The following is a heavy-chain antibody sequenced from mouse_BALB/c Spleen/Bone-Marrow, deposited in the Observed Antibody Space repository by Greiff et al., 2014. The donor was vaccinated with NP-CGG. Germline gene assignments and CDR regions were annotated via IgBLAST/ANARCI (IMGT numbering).Heavy chain of an antibody. CDR2: FYPGSGSM. V-gene: IGHV1-62-2*01. Sequence: VQVVESGAELVKPGASVKLSCKASGYTFTEYIIHWVKQRSGQGLEWIGWFYPGSGSMKYNEKFKDKATLTADKSSSTVYMELSRLTSEDSAVYFCARHEKANYGNYAMDYWGQGTSVTVSS. J-gene: IGHJ4*01. CDR1: GYTFTEYI. CDR3: ARHEKANYGNYAMDY. D-gene: IGHD1-1*01.